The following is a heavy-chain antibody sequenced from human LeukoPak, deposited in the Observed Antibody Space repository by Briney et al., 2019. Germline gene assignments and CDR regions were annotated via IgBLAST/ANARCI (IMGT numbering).Heavy chain of an antibody. J-gene: IGHJ4*02. CDR1: GFTFSSYG. Sequence: GGSLRLSCAASGFTFSSYGMHWVRQAPGKGLEWVAFIRCDGSNKYYADSVKGRFTISRDNSKNTLYLQMNSLRAEDTALYYCARDYGVDYYFDYWGQGTLVTVSS. CDR3: ARDYGVDYYFDY. V-gene: IGHV3-30*02. CDR2: IRCDGSNK. D-gene: IGHD2-8*01.